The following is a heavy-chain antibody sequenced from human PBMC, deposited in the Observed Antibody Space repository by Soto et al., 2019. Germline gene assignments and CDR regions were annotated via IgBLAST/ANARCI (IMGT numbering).Heavy chain of an antibody. Sequence: QVQLQQWGAGLLKPSETLSLTCAVYGGSFSGYYWSWIRQPPGKGLEWIGEINHSGSTNYNPSLKSRVTISVDTSKNQFSLKLSSVTAADTAVCYCARRARWLQRGAVGAWGQGTLVTVSS. D-gene: IGHD3-10*01. CDR1: GGSFSGYY. CDR2: INHSGST. CDR3: ARRARWLQRGAVGA. J-gene: IGHJ5*02. V-gene: IGHV4-34*01.